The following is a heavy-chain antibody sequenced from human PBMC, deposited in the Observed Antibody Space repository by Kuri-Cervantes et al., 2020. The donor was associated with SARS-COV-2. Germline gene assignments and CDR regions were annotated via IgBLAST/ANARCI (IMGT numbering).Heavy chain of an antibody. D-gene: IGHD3-22*01. J-gene: IGHJ3*02. Sequence: ASVKVSCKASGYTFTSYGISWVRQAPGQGLEWMGWISAYNGNTNYAQKLQGRVTMTTDTSTSTAYMELRSLRSDDTAVYYCASPYYYDSSGSDAFDIWGQGTMVTVSS. CDR3: ASPYYYDSSGSDAFDI. V-gene: IGHV1-18*01. CDR1: GYTFTSYG. CDR2: ISAYNGNT.